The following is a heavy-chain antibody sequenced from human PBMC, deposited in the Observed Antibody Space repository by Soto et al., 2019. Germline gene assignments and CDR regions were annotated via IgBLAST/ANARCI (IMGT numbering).Heavy chain of an antibody. CDR2: IIPIFGTA. CDR1: GGTFSSYA. Sequence: QVQLVQSGAEVKKPGSSVKLSCKASGGTFSSYAISWVRQAPGQGLEWMGGIIPIFGTANYAQKFQGRVTIKADESTSTAHMELSSLRSEDTAVYYGARVVDTAMVKVPNGFDPWGQGTLVTVSS. V-gene: IGHV1-69*01. CDR3: ARVVDTAMVKVPNGFDP. J-gene: IGHJ5*02. D-gene: IGHD5-18*01.